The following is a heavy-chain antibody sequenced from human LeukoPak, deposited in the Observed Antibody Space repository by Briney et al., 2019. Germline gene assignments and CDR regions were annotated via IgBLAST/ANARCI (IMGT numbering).Heavy chain of an antibody. V-gene: IGHV3-7*04. CDR1: EFTFKNYW. CDR2: INQGGSEK. D-gene: IGHD1-1*01. J-gene: IGHJ6*02. CDR3: ARGHWGMDV. Sequence: PGGSLRLSCVASEFTFKNYWMSWVRQAPDKGLEWVAHINQGGSEKYHVDSVKGRFTISRDNAKDSLYLQMSNLRGEDTAVYYCARGHWGMDVWGQGTTVIVSS.